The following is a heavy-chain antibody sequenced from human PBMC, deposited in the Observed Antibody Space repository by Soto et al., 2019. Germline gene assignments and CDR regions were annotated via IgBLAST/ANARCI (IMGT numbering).Heavy chain of an antibody. J-gene: IGHJ6*01. CDR3: AKDLLRPGRADGMDV. V-gene: IGHV3-30*18. CDR2: ISYDGSNK. CDR1: GFTFSSYG. Sequence: QVQLVESGGGVVQPGRSLRLSCAASGFTFSSYGMHWVRQAPGKGLEWVAVISYDGSNKYYADSVKGRFTISRDNSKNTLYLQMNRLRAEDTAVYYGAKDLLRPGRADGMDVW. D-gene: IGHD6-25*01.